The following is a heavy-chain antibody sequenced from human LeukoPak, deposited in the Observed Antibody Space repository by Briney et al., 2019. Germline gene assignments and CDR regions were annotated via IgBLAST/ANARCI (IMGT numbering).Heavy chain of an antibody. CDR1: GFTFDDYA. D-gene: IGHD2-2*01. V-gene: IGHV3-9*01. CDR2: ISWNSGSI. Sequence: PGRSLRLSCAASGFTFDDYAMHWVRQAPGKGLEWVSGISWNSGSIGYADSVKGRFTISRDNAKNSLYLQMNSLRAEDTALYYCAKDTDCSGTSCYGPGFYYYYGMDVWGQGTTVTVSS. J-gene: IGHJ6*02. CDR3: AKDTDCSGTSCYGPGFYYYYGMDV.